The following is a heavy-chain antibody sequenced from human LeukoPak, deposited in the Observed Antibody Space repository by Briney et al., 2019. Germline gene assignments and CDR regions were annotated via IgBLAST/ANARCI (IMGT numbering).Heavy chain of an antibody. CDR2: ISGSSTYI. CDR1: GFTFSSYS. Sequence: PGGSLRLSCLASGFTFSSYSMHWVRQAPGKGLEWVSAISGSSTYIFYADSVKGRFTVSRDNAKDSLYLQLNSLRGEDTAVYYCARVSGYSSFGNDYWGQGTLVTVSS. D-gene: IGHD6-13*01. J-gene: IGHJ4*02. V-gene: IGHV3-21*01. CDR3: ARVSGYSSFGNDY.